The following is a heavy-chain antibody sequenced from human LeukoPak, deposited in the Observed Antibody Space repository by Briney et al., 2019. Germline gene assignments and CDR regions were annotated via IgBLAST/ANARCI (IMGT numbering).Heavy chain of an antibody. CDR2: INPSGGST. CDR3: AKDKPYDSSGYGAFDI. CDR1: GYTFTSYY. V-gene: IGHV1-46*01. D-gene: IGHD3-22*01. Sequence: ASVKVSCKASGYTFTSYYMHWVRQAPGQGLEWMGIINPSGGSTSYAQKFQGRVTMTRDTSTSTVYMELSSLRSEDTAVYYCAKDKPYDSSGYGAFDIWGQGTMVTVSS. J-gene: IGHJ3*02.